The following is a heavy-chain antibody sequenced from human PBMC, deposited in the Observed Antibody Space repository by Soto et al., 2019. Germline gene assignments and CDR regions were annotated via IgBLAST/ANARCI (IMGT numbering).Heavy chain of an antibody. CDR3: TTAPSPWDH. Sequence: GGSLRLSCTISGFSVRNAWMTWVRQAPGKGLEWVGRMKGDTEGGIMDYAAPGKGRFAISRDDSKNTLYLQMARLQSQDSAMYFCTTAPSPWDHWGRGILVTVSS. CDR1: GFSVRNAW. V-gene: IGHV3-15*05. CDR2: MKGDTEGGIM. J-gene: IGHJ4*02.